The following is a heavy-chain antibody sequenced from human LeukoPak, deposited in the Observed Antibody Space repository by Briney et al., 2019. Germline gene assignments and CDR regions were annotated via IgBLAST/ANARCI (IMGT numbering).Heavy chain of an antibody. CDR2: MNPNSGNT. CDR1: GYTFTSYD. V-gene: IGHV1-8*01. D-gene: IGHD2-2*01. Sequence: GASVTVSCKASGYTFTSYDINWVRQAPGQGLEWMGWMNPNSGNTGYAQKFQGRVTMTRNTSISTAYMELSSLRSEDTAVYYCARGSRAGGYQPFDPWGQGTLVTVSS. J-gene: IGHJ5*02. CDR3: ARGSRAGGYQPFDP.